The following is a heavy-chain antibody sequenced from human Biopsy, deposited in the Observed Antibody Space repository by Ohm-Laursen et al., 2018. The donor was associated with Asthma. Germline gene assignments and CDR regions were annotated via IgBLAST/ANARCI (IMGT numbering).Heavy chain of an antibody. CDR1: GFTFSSYS. CDR3: ARFKRGYSYGYAGVFDY. Sequence: GSLRLSCSASGFTFSSYSMNWVRQAPGKGLEWVSYISSSSSSTIYYADPVKGRFTISRDNAKNSLHLQMNSLRDEDTAVYYCARFKRGYSYGYAGVFDYWGQGTLVTVSS. J-gene: IGHJ4*02. V-gene: IGHV3-48*02. CDR2: ISSSSSSTI. D-gene: IGHD5-18*01.